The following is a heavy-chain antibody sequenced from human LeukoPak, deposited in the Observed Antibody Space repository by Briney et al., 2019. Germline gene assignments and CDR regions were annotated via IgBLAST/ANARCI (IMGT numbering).Heavy chain of an antibody. CDR3: AKVRGALHFFDY. Sequence: GGSLRLSCAASGFTFSSYGMHWVRQAPGKGLKWVAFIRYDGSNKYYADSVKGRFTISRDNSKNTLYLQMNSLRAEDTAVYYCAKVRGALHFFDYWGQGALVTVSS. V-gene: IGHV3-30*02. CDR2: IRYDGSNK. J-gene: IGHJ4*02. CDR1: GFTFSSYG. D-gene: IGHD1-26*01.